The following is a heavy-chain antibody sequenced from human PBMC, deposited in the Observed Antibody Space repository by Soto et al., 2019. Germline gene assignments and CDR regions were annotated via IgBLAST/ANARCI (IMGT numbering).Heavy chain of an antibody. J-gene: IGHJ4*02. D-gene: IGHD3-9*01. CDR2: MYFSGFYSGST. Sequence: SETLSLTCTVSGGSMSSSSYYWGWIRQPPGKGLEWIANMYFSGFYSGSTSYNPSLKSRVTISVDTSKNQFSLQVSSVTATDTAVYYCARGFDILTFGFCLDYWGQGTLVTVSS. V-gene: IGHV4-39*01. CDR1: GGSMSSSSYY. CDR3: ARGFDILTFGFCLDY.